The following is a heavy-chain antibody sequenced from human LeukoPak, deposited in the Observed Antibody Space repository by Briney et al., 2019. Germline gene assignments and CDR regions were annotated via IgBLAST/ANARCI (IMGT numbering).Heavy chain of an antibody. D-gene: IGHD4-17*01. CDR3: ARHHGFPTTVNWFDP. J-gene: IGHJ5*02. CDR1: GFSLSNARMG. CDR2: IYFSGYA. Sequence: SGPVLVKPTETLTLTCTVSGFSLSNARMGVSWIRQPPGKGLEWLGSIYFSGYAYYNPSLKSRVTISVDTSKNQFSLKESSVTAADTAVYYCARHHGFPTTVNWFDPWGQGTLVTVSS. V-gene: IGHV4-39*01.